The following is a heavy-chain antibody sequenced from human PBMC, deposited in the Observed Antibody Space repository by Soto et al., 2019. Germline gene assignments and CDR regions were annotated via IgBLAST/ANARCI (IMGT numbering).Heavy chain of an antibody. D-gene: IGHD3-10*01. V-gene: IGHV4-30-4*01. CDR3: ARGPGTMAKIDY. J-gene: IGHJ4*02. CDR2: ISYSGST. CDR1: GGSISSGNYY. Sequence: SETLSLTCTVSGGSISSGNYYWSWIRQPPGKGLEWIGFISYSGSTYYSTSLKSRVTISVDTSKNQFSLKLSSVTAADTAVYYCARGPGTMAKIDYWGQGTLVTVSS.